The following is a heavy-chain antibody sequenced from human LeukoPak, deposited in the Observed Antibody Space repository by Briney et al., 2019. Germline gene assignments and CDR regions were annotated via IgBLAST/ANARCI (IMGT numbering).Heavy chain of an antibody. CDR1: GGSISSSSYY. V-gene: IGHV4-39*01. D-gene: IGHD6-25*01. Sequence: SETLSLTCTVSGGSISSSSYYWGWIRQAPGMGLEWIGSIFYGGSTHYHPSLKSRATISVDTSKNQFSLKLTSVTAADAAMYYCARQVPTAAADTRGYFDYWGQGTVVTVSS. CDR2: IFYGGST. CDR3: ARQVPTAAADTRGYFDY. J-gene: IGHJ4*02.